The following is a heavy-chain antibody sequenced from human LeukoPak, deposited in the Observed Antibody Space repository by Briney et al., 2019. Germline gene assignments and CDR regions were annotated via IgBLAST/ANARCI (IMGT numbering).Heavy chain of an antibody. CDR3: AKDVRYGSGFVYYGMDV. Sequence: PGGSLRLSCAASGFTFSSYWMHWVRQAPGKGLVWVSRINSDGSSTSYADSVKGRFTISRDNAKNTLYLQMNSLRAEDTAVYYCAKDVRYGSGFVYYGMDVWGKGTTVTVSS. CDR2: INSDGSST. V-gene: IGHV3-74*01. CDR1: GFTFSSYW. J-gene: IGHJ6*04. D-gene: IGHD3-10*01.